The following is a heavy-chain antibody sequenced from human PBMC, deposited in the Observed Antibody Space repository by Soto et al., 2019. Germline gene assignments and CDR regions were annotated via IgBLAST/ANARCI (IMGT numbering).Heavy chain of an antibody. Sequence: QLQLQESGSGLVKPSQTLSLTCAVSGGSISSGGYSWSWIRHPPGKGLEWIGFIYHSGSTYYNPSLKSRFTIAVDRSKYQFSLKLSSVTVADTAVYYCARALAYCGGDCYQFDYWGQGTLVTVSS. V-gene: IGHV4-30-2*01. D-gene: IGHD2-21*02. J-gene: IGHJ4*02. CDR3: ARALAYCGGDCYQFDY. CDR2: IYHSGST. CDR1: GGSISSGGYS.